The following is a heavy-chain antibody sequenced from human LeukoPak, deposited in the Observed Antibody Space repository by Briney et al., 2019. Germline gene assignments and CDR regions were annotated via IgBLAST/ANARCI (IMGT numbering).Heavy chain of an antibody. CDR3: ASGYGGSGSYGF. CDR2: INSDESST. Sequence: GESLRLSCAASGFTFSRYWMHWVRQAPGKGLVWVSRINSDESSTRYADSVKGRFTISRDNAKNMLYLQMNSLRAEDTAVYYCASGYGGSGSYGFWGQGTLVTVSS. V-gene: IGHV3-74*01. D-gene: IGHD3-10*01. J-gene: IGHJ4*02. CDR1: GFTFSRYW.